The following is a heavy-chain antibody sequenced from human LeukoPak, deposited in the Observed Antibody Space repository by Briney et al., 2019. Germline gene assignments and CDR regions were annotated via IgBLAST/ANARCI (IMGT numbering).Heavy chain of an antibody. CDR2: IKQDGSEK. D-gene: IGHD3-10*01. J-gene: IGHJ4*02. CDR1: GFTFSSYW. Sequence: GGSLRLSCAASGFTFSSYWMSWVRQAPGKGLEWVANIKQDGSEKYYVDSVKGRFTISRDNAKNSLHLQMNSLRAEDTAVYYCASGSGYYGSGRPHVSFDYWGQGTLVTVSP. CDR3: ASGSGYYGSGRPHVSFDY. V-gene: IGHV3-7*01.